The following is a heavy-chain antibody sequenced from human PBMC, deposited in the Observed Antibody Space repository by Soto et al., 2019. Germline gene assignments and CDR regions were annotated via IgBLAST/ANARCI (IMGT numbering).Heavy chain of an antibody. CDR3: ARLDVLTYSGSLLDD. V-gene: IGHV5-10-1*01. CDR1: GYSFTSYW. J-gene: IGHJ4*02. Sequence: GESLKISCKASGYSFTSYWISWVRQMPGKGLAWMGTIDPNDSYTKYSPSVQGHVTISTDKAISTAYLQWSSLQASDTAMYYCARLDVLTYSGSLLDDWGQGTLVTVSS. D-gene: IGHD6-25*01. CDR2: IDPNDSYT.